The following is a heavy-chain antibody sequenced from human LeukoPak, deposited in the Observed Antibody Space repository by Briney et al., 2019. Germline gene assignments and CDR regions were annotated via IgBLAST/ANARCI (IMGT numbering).Heavy chain of an antibody. Sequence: SVKVSCKASGGTFSSYAISWVRQAPGQELEWMGRIIPIFGTANYAQKFQGRVTTTPDESTSTAYMELSSLRSEDTAVYYCARDGEDDSSGYYFLGVYWGQGTLVTVSS. CDR3: ARDGEDDSSGYYFLGVY. J-gene: IGHJ4*02. CDR1: GGTFSSYA. CDR2: IIPIFGTA. V-gene: IGHV1-69*13. D-gene: IGHD3-22*01.